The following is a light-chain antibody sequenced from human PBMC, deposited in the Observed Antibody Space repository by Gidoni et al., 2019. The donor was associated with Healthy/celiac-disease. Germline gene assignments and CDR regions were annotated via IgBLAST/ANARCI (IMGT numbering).Light chain of an antibody. CDR2: AAS. V-gene: IGKV1-8*01. Sequence: AIRMTKSPSSFSASTGDRVTITCRASQGISSYLAWYQQKPGKAPKLLIYAASTLQSGVPSRFSGSGSGTDFTLTISCLQSEDFATYYCQQYYSYPCSFGQGTKLEIK. CDR1: QGISSY. CDR3: QQYYSYPCS. J-gene: IGKJ2*04.